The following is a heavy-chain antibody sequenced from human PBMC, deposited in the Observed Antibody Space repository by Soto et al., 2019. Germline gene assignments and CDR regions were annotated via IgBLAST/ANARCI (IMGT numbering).Heavy chain of an antibody. Sequence: GSLRLSCAASGFTFSNDGMDWVRQAPGKGLEWVSGISTNGDTANYADSVKGRFTISRDNSKNALYMQMNGLRPEDTAVYYCAKDLSRWPHYAFDSWGQGTLVTVSS. CDR1: GFTFSNDG. V-gene: IGHV3-23*01. D-gene: IGHD4-17*01. CDR2: ISTNGDTA. J-gene: IGHJ5*01. CDR3: AKDLSRWPHYAFDS.